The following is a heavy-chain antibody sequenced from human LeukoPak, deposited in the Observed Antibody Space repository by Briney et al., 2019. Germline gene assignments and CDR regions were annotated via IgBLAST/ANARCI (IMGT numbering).Heavy chain of an antibody. CDR3: ARNRAYSGSYFDAFDI. Sequence: ASVKVSCKASGYTFTGYYMHWVRQAPGQGLEWMGWISAHNGNTNYARKLQGRVTMTTETATTTAYMELGSLGSDDTAIYFCARNRAYSGSYFDAFDIWGQGTMVTVSS. CDR1: GYTFTGYY. J-gene: IGHJ3*02. CDR2: ISAHNGNT. V-gene: IGHV1-18*04. D-gene: IGHD1-26*01.